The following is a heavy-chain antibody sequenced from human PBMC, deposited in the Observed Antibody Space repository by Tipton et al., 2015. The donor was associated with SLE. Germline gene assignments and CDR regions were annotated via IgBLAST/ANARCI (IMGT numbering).Heavy chain of an antibody. CDR2: IRSKPYGGTT. J-gene: IGHJ3*02. Sequence: SLRLSCKVSGFTFGDYAMSWFRQAPGKGLEWVGFIRSKPYGGTTEYAASVKGRFTISRDDSKSIAYLQMNSLKTEDTAVYYCTRDPYHVDTAMGDAFDIWSQGTMVTVSS. V-gene: IGHV3-49*03. CDR1: GFTFGDYA. CDR3: TRDPYHVDTAMGDAFDI. D-gene: IGHD5-18*01.